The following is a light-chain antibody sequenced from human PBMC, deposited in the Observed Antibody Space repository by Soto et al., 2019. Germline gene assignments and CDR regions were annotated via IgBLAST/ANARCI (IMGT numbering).Light chain of an antibody. CDR2: AAS. J-gene: IGKJ1*01. CDR1: QGIRSA. V-gene: IGKV1-6*01. Sequence: AIQLTQSPSSLSASVGESVTITCRASQGIRSALGWYQQKPGKVPKLLIYAASTLQSGVPSRFSGSGSGTDFTLTISSLQPEDFATYYCLLDFSYFWAFGQGTKVDIK. CDR3: LLDFSYFWA.